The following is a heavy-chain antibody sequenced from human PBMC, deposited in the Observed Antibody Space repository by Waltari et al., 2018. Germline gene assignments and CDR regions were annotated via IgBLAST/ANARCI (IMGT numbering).Heavy chain of an antibody. CDR3: AREWGSSWYRVYYYYGMDV. V-gene: IGHV1-8*01. D-gene: IGHD6-13*01. Sequence: MNPNSGNTGYAQKFQGRVTMTRNTSISTAYMELSSLRSEDTAVYYCAREWGSSWYRVYYYYGMDVWGQGTTVTVSS. CDR2: MNPNSGNT. J-gene: IGHJ6*02.